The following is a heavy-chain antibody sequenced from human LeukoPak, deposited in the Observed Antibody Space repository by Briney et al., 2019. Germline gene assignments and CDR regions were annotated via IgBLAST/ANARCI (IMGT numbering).Heavy chain of an antibody. CDR3: ARDRVNYDFWSGYLISAFDI. CDR1: GFTFSSYW. Sequence: GGSLRLSCAASGFTFSSYWMSWVRQAPGKGLEWVANIKQDGSEKYYVDSVKGRFTISRDNAKNSLYLQMNSLRAEDTAVYYCARDRVNYDFWSGYLISAFDIWGQGTMVTVSS. CDR2: IKQDGSEK. V-gene: IGHV3-7*01. J-gene: IGHJ3*02. D-gene: IGHD3-3*01.